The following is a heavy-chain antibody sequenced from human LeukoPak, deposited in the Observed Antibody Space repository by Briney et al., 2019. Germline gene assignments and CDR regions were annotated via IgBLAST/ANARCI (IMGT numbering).Heavy chain of an antibody. D-gene: IGHD6-13*01. CDR1: DGSISSYY. V-gene: IGHV4-59*13. CDR3: ASLYSSSWRFEY. J-gene: IGHJ4*02. CDR2: IYSSGST. Sequence: PSETLSLTCTVSDGSISSYYWSWIRQPPGKTLEWIGYIYSSGSTNYNPSLKSRVTISVDTSKNQVSLKVNSVTAADTAVYYCASLYSSSWRFEYWGQGTLVTVSS.